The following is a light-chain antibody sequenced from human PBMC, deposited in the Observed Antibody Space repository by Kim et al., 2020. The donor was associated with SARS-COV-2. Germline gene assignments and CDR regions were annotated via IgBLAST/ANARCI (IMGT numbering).Light chain of an antibody. V-gene: IGLV2-18*02. J-gene: IGLJ1*01. CDR1: SSDVGGYDG. Sequence: GQSVTISCTGTSSDVGGYDGVSWYQQPPGTAPKVMIYEVIKRPSGVSDRFSGSKSGNTASLTISGLQAEDEADYYCSSYTSSITYVFGTGTKVTVL. CDR3: SSYTSSITYV. CDR2: EVI.